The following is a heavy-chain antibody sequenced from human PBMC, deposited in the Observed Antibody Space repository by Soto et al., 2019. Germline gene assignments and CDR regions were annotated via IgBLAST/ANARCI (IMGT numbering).Heavy chain of an antibody. J-gene: IGHJ3*02. CDR1: GYTFTSYG. CDR3: ASGTDKGYAFDI. V-gene: IGHV1-18*01. CDR2: ISAYNGNT. Sequence: ASVKVSFKASGYTFTSYGISWVRQAPGQGLEWMGWISAYNGNTNYAQKLQGRVTMTTDTSTSTAYMELRSLRSDDTAVYYCASGTDKGYAFDIWGQGTMVTVSS.